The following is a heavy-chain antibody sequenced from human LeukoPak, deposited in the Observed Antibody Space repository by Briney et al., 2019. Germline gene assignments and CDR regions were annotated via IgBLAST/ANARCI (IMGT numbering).Heavy chain of an antibody. V-gene: IGHV4-59*01. CDR2: IYYSGST. Sequence: SETLSLTCTVSGGSISSYYWSWIRQPPGKGLEWIGYIYYSGSTNYNPSLRSRVTISVDTSKNQFSLKLSSVTAADTAVYYCARGTKEKRWLQLRAPHFDYWGQGTLVTVSS. J-gene: IGHJ4*02. CDR3: ARGTKEKRWLQLRAPHFDY. D-gene: IGHD5-24*01. CDR1: GGSISSYY.